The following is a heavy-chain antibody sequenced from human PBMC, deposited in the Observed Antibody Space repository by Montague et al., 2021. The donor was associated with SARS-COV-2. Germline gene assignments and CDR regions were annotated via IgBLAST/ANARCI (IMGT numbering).Heavy chain of an antibody. V-gene: IGHV4-34*01. D-gene: IGHD3-10*01. CDR3: ARLGDGVVLSPILGVGPYYTYYDMDV. CDR2: IHHGGST. J-gene: IGHJ6*03. CDR1: DGSFSTYS. Sequence: SETLSLTCAVYDGSFSTYSWNRFLHPPAKGLVWFVEIHHGGSTTYNPSLKSRLIISSDTSTNQFSLKLTSVDAAGTAVYYCARLGDGVVLSPILGVGPYYTYYDMDVWGKGTTVTVSS.